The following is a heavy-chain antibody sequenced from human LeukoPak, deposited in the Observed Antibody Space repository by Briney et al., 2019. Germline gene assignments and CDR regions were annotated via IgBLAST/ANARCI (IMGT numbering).Heavy chain of an antibody. CDR2: IWYDGSNK. Sequence: PGRSLRLSSAASGFTFSIYAMHWVRQAPGKGLEWVAVIWYDGSNKYNADSVKGRFTISRDNSKNMMYLQINSLRADDTAVYYCARDGYGMDVWGQGTTVTVSS. J-gene: IGHJ6*02. CDR3: ARDGYGMDV. CDR1: GFTFSIYA. V-gene: IGHV3-33*01.